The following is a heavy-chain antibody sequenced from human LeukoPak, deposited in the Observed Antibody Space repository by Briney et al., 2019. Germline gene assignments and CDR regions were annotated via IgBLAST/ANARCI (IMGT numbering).Heavy chain of an antibody. D-gene: IGHD1-1*01. Sequence: PGGSLRLSCAASGFTVSSNYMSWVRQAPGKGLEWVSVIYSGGSTYYADSVKGRFTISRDNSKNTVYLQMNSLRVEDTATYYCARGQEFDDGVFDSWGQVTLVTVSS. J-gene: IGHJ4*02. CDR2: IYSGGST. CDR3: ARGQEFDDGVFDS. V-gene: IGHV3-53*01. CDR1: GFTVSSNY.